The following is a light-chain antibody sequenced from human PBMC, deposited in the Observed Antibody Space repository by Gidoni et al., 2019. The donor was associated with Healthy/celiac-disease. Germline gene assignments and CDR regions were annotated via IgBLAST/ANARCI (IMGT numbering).Light chain of an antibody. Sequence: DIQMTQSPSTLSAYVGDRVTITCRASQSISSWLAWYQQKPGKAPNLLIYKASSLESGVPSRFSGSGSGTEFTLTISSLQPDDFATYYCQHYNSYPLTFGGGTKVEIK. J-gene: IGKJ4*01. CDR3: QHYNSYPLT. CDR1: QSISSW. CDR2: KAS. V-gene: IGKV1-5*03.